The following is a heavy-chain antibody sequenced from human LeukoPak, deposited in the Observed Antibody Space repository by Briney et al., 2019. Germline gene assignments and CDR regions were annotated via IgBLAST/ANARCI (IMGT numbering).Heavy chain of an antibody. J-gene: IGHJ4*02. CDR2: IRYDGSNK. Sequence: GGSLRLSCAASGFTFSSYGMRWVRQAPGKGLEWVAFIRYDGSNKYYVDSVKGRFTISRDNSKNTLYLQMNSLRAEDTAVYYCATGSSSSWYGRLDYWGQGTLVTVSS. CDR1: GFTFSSYG. V-gene: IGHV3-30*02. CDR3: ATGSSSSWYGRLDY. D-gene: IGHD6-13*01.